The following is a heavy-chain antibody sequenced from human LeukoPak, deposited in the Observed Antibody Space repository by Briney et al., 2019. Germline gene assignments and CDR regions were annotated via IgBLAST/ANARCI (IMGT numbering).Heavy chain of an antibody. CDR3: ARDFLGEYFDY. Sequence: GGSLRLSCAASGFTFSSYSMNWVRQAPGKGLEWVSSISSSSSYIYYADSVKGRFTISRDNAKNSLYLQMNSLRAGDTAVYYCARDFLGEYFDYWGQGTLVTVSS. CDR2: ISSSSSYI. J-gene: IGHJ4*02. V-gene: IGHV3-21*01. CDR1: GFTFSSYS. D-gene: IGHD3-10*01.